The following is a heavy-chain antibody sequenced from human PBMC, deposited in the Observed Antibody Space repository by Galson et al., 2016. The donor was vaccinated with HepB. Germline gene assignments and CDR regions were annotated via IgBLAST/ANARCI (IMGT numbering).Heavy chain of an antibody. CDR2: IYYSGST. J-gene: IGHJ4*02. CDR1: GGSMSTYY. D-gene: IGHD6-19*01. CDR3: ARGDSTGWYRFDS. Sequence: ETLSLTCTVSGGSMSTYYWHWIRQPPGKGLEWIGYIYYSGSTNSNPSLKSRVTTSVDTSKNQFSLKLSSVTAADTAVYFCARGDSTGWYRFDSWGQGTLVTVSS. V-gene: IGHV4-59*01.